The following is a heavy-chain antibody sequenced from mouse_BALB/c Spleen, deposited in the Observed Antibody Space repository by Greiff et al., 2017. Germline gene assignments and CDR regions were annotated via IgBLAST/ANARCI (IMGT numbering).Heavy chain of an antibody. V-gene: IGHV5-4*02. CDR3: AREDYGSRSY. CDR2: ISDGGSYT. CDR1: GFTFSDYY. D-gene: IGHD1-1*01. Sequence: EVQVVESGGGLVKPGGSLKLSCAASGFTFSDYYMYWVRQTPEKRLEWVATISDGGSYTYYPDSVKGRFTISRDNAKNNLYLQMSSLKSEDTAMYYCAREDYGSRSYWGQGTLVTVSA. J-gene: IGHJ3*01.